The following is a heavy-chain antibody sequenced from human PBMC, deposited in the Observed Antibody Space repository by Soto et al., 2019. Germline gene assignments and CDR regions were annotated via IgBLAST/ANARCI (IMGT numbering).Heavy chain of an antibody. J-gene: IGHJ4*02. V-gene: IGHV3-15*07. CDR2: IKSETDGGAT. Sequence: EVQLVESGGGLVKPGGSLRLSCAASGFIVSNAWVNWARQAPGKGREWVGRIKSETDGGATDYGTPVEGRFTISRDDSKSTLYLQMNSLKTEDTAVYYCTTDKSYWGQGTLVTVSA. CDR3: TTDKSY. CDR1: GFIVSNAW.